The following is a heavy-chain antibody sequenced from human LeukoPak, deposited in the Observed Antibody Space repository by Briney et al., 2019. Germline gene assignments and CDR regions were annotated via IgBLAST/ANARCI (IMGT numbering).Heavy chain of an antibody. Sequence: GGSLRLSCAASGFTFDDYAMHWVRQAPGKGLEWVSGISWNSGSIGYADSVKGRFTISRDNAKSSLYLQMNSLRAEDMALYYCAKDSNYEYYYYYMDVWGKGTTVTVSS. CDR3: AKDSNYEYYYYYMDV. D-gene: IGHD1-7*01. CDR1: GFTFDDYA. V-gene: IGHV3-9*03. J-gene: IGHJ6*03. CDR2: ISWNSGSI.